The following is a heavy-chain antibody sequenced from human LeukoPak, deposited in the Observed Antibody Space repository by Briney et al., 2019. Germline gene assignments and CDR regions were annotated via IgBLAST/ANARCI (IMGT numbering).Heavy chain of an antibody. V-gene: IGHV1-8*01. D-gene: IGHD3-22*01. CDR3: ARDGATMIVGPPSDTTLDAFDI. CDR1: GYTFTSYD. CDR2: MNPNSGNT. Sequence: ASVKVSCKASGYTFTSYDINWVRQATGQGLERMGWMNPNSGNTGYAQKFQGRVTMTRNTSISTAYMELSSLRSEDTAVYYCARDGATMIVGPPSDTTLDAFDIWGQGTMVTVSS. J-gene: IGHJ3*02.